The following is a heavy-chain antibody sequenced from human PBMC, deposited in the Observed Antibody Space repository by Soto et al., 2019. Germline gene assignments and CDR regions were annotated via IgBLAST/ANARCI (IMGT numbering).Heavy chain of an antibody. V-gene: IGHV1-69*01. Sequence: QVQLVQSGAEVKKPGSSVTVSCKASGGTFNNHGIAWVRQAPGQGLEWMGGITPALGPANYAPKFQGRVTITADESTSTAYMELSSLRSEDTAVYYCARERPIGIFGVVLSYGLDVWVQGTTVTVSS. CDR3: ARERPIGIFGVVLSYGLDV. J-gene: IGHJ6*02. CDR2: ITPALGPA. CDR1: GGTFNNHG. D-gene: IGHD3-3*01.